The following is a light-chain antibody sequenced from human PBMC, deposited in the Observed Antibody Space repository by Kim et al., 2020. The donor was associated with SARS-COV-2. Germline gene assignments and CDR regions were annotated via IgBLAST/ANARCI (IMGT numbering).Light chain of an antibody. CDR2: DAS. CDR1: QGISLS. V-gene: IGKV1-13*02. Sequence: AIQLTQSPSSLSAFLGDRVSITCRASQGISLSLAWYQQRPGKAPNLLIYDASNLEIGVPSRFRGSGSGTDFTLTITSVQPEDFATYYCHQFKSYPFTFGGGTKVDIK. CDR3: HQFKSYPFT. J-gene: IGKJ4*01.